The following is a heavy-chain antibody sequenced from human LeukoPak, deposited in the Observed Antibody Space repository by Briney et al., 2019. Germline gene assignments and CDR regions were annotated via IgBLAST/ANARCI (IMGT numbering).Heavy chain of an antibody. J-gene: IGHJ5*02. Sequence: SETLSLNCTVSGGSISSYYWSWIRQPPGKGLAWIGYIYYSGSTNYNPSLKSRVTISVDTSKNQFSLKLSSVTAADTAVYYCARGKEVAGNRFDPWGQGTLVTVSS. D-gene: IGHD6-19*01. CDR1: GGSISSYY. CDR3: ARGKEVAGNRFDP. V-gene: IGHV4-59*01. CDR2: IYYSGST.